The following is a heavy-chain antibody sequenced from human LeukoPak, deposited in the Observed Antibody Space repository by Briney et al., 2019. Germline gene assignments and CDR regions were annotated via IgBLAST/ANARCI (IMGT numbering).Heavy chain of an antibody. CDR1: GFTFSSYA. V-gene: IGHV3-23*01. J-gene: IGHJ5*02. CDR2: ISGSGGST. D-gene: IGHD6-6*01. CDR3: AKDPGMPSAPYSSSSGGDWFDP. Sequence: QPGGSLRLSCAASGFTFSSYAMSWVRQAPGKGLEWVSAISGSGGSTYYADSVKGRFTISRDNSKNTLYLQMNSLRAEDTAVYYCAKDPGMPSAPYSSSSGGDWFDPWGQGTLVTVSS.